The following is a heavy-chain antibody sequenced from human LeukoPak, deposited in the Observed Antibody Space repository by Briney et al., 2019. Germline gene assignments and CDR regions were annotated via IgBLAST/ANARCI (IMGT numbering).Heavy chain of an antibody. Sequence: GGSLRLSCAASGLTFSSYEMNWVRQAPGKGLEWVSYISSSGSTIYYADSVKGRFTISRDNAKNSLYLQMNSLRAEDTAVYYCAELGITMIGGVWGKGTTVTIYS. D-gene: IGHD3-10*02. CDR3: AELGITMIGGV. V-gene: IGHV3-48*03. J-gene: IGHJ6*04. CDR2: ISSSGSTI. CDR1: GLTFSSYE.